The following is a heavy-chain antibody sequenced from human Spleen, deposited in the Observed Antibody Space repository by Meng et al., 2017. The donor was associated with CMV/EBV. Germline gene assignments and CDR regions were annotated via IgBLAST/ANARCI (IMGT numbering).Heavy chain of an antibody. V-gene: IGHV4-4*02. D-gene: IGHD3-16*01. J-gene: IGHJ5*02. CDR1: GDFLSSSDW. CDR3: VRGGGENWFDP. CDR2: IYQSGSI. Sequence: GVLRLSCAVSGDFLSSSDWWSWVRQPPGKGLEWIGEIYQSGSINYNPSLKSRVTVSVDKSQKYLSLKLTSVTAADTAVYYCVRGGGENWFDPWGQGTLVTVSS.